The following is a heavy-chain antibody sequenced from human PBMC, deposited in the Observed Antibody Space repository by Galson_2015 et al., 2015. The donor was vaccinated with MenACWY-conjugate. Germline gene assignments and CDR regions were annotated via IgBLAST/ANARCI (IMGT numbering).Heavy chain of an antibody. CDR2: FYLADDK. J-gene: IGHJ4*02. CDR3: ARTGCVAGTSGPFDY. CDR1: GFSLSTRGVG. Sequence: PALAQPTKPLTLTCTFSGFSLSTRGVGVGWIRQPPGKALEWLVFFYLADDKRYKPSLQSRLPIIKDTSKNQVILTMSNMVPVDTASYYCARTGCVAGTSGPFDYWGQGTLVTVSS. D-gene: IGHD6-19*01. V-gene: IGHV2-5*02.